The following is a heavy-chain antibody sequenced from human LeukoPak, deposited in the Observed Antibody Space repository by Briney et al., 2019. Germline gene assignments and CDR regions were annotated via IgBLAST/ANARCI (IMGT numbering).Heavy chain of an antibody. J-gene: IGHJ4*02. CDR3: ARSGVSSGYYYLNY. V-gene: IGHV3-11*06. CDR2: ISSSSSCT. D-gene: IGHD3-22*01. Sequence: PGGSLRLSCEASGFTFSDYYMSWVRQAPGKGLEWVSYISSSSSCTKYADSVKGRFTISRDNAKNSLYLQVNSLRAEDTAVYYCARSGVSSGYYYLNYWGQGTLVTVSS. CDR1: GFTFSDYY.